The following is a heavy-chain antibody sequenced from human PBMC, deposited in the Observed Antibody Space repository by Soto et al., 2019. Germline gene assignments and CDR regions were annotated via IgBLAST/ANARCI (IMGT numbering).Heavy chain of an antibody. D-gene: IGHD5-18*01. CDR1: GGSISSYY. Sequence: SETLSLTCTVSGGSISSYYWSWIRQPPGKGLEWIGYIYYSGSTNYNPSLKSRVTISVDTSKNQFSLKLSSVTAADTAVYYCARDSGVDTAMATDYWGQGTLVTVSS. CDR3: ARDSGVDTAMATDY. V-gene: IGHV4-59*01. J-gene: IGHJ4*02. CDR2: IYYSGST.